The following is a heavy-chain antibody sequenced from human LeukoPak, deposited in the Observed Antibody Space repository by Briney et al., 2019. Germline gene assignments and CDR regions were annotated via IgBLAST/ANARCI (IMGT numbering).Heavy chain of an antibody. J-gene: IGHJ4*02. CDR1: GGTFSSYA. CDR3: ARGFGGASYLSGY. Sequence: SVKVSCKASGGTFSSYAISWVRQAHGQGLEWMGGIIPIFGTANYAQKFQGRVTITTDESTSTAYMELSSLRSEDTAVYYCARGFGGASYLSGYWGQGILVTVSS. D-gene: IGHD4/OR15-4a*01. V-gene: IGHV1-69*05. CDR2: IIPIFGTA.